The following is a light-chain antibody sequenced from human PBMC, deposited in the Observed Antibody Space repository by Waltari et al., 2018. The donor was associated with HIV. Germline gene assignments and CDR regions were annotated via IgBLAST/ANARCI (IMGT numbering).Light chain of an antibody. V-gene: IGLV2-8*01. Sequence: QSALTQPPSASGSPGQSVTLSCTGTNSALGPYDTVSLFQQHPGKAPKLVISEVTKRPSGVSDRFSGSKSGNTAFLTVSGLQAEDEADYYCSSFANRDGFYVLFGGGTRLTVL. CDR1: NSALGPYDT. CDR3: SSFANRDGFYVL. J-gene: IGLJ2*01. CDR2: EVT.